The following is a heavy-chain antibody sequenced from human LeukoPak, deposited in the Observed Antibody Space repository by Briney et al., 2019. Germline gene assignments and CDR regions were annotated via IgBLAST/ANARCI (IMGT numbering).Heavy chain of an antibody. D-gene: IGHD5-24*01. V-gene: IGHV4-59*01. Sequence: PSETLSLTCTVSGGSISSYYWSWIRQPPGKGLEWIGYIYYSGSTNYNPSLKSRVTISVDTSKNQFSLKLSSVTAADTAVYYCAREGTVEMATIDAFDIWGQGTMVTVSS. J-gene: IGHJ3*02. CDR1: GGSISSYY. CDR3: AREGTVEMATIDAFDI. CDR2: IYYSGST.